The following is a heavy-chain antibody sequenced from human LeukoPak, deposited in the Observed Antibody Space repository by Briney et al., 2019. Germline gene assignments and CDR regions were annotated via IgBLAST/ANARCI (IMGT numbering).Heavy chain of an antibody. D-gene: IGHD2-2*01. CDR2: ISASGGSP. J-gene: IGHJ5*01. V-gene: IGHV3-23*01. CDR3: AKGASTSRTCNWFDS. Sequence: GGSLRLSCAASEFTFTNYAMSWVRQAPGKGLEWVSAISASGGSPYYADSVKGRFTISRDNSMHTLYLQMNSLRVEDTAVYYCAKGASTSRTCNWFDSWGQGTLVTVSS. CDR1: EFTFTNYA.